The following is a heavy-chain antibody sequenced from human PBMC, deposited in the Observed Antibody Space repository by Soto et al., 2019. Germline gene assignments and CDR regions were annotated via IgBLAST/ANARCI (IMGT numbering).Heavy chain of an antibody. Sequence: EVQLLESGGGLVQPGGSLRLSCAASGFTFSSYAMSWVRQAPGKGLEWVSAISGSGGSTYYADSVKGRFTISRDNSKNPLYLQMNSLRAEDTAVYYCAKEAGGRPYSSSSFDYWGQGTLVTVSS. CDR3: AKEAGGRPYSSSSFDY. J-gene: IGHJ4*02. D-gene: IGHD6-6*01. CDR1: GFTFSSYA. V-gene: IGHV3-23*01. CDR2: ISGSGGST.